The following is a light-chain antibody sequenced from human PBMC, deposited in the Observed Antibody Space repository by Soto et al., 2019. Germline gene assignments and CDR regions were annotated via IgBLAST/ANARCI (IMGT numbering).Light chain of an antibody. CDR1: QSISSNS. Sequence: EMVLTQSPGTLSLSPGERATLSCRASQSISSNSLAWYQQKPGQAPRLFIYGASSRATGIPDRFSGSGSRTHFTLTISRLEPEDFALYYCQQYGSSPRITFGQGTRLGIK. J-gene: IGKJ5*01. V-gene: IGKV3-20*01. CDR3: QQYGSSPRIT. CDR2: GAS.